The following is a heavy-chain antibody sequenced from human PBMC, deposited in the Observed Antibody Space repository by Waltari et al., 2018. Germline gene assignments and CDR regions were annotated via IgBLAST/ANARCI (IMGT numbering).Heavy chain of an antibody. CDR3: VRATAGAASPFDY. D-gene: IGHD6-19*01. CDR1: GASLTTGGFY. J-gene: IGHJ4*02. Sequence: QVHLQESAPGLVKPSETLSLTCTVAGASLTTGGFYWGWVRQRPGKGLEWIGYVYYDGESFYSPSLTSRIVISLDKTKNPFSLNLGSVTAADTATYFCVRATAGAASPFDYWGKGTLVTVSS. V-gene: IGHV4-31*03. CDR2: VYYDGES.